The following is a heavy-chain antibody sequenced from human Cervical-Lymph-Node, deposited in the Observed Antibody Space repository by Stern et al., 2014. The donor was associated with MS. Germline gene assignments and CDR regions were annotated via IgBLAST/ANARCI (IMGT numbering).Heavy chain of an antibody. CDR3: ARSGWFGELFVSFDY. CDR1: GFTFSDYY. Sequence: MQLVESGGGLVKPGGSLRLSCAASGFTFSDYYMTWIRQAPGKGLEWISYIDLRGSTIHYADSVKGRFTISRDNAKNSLYLQMNSLRAEDTAVYYCARSGWFGELFVSFDYWGQGTLVTVSS. V-gene: IGHV3-11*01. J-gene: IGHJ4*02. CDR2: IDLRGSTI. D-gene: IGHD3-10*01.